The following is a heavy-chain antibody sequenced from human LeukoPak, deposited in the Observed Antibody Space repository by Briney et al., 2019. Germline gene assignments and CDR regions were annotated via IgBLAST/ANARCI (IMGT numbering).Heavy chain of an antibody. CDR3: ARKAYGLDV. Sequence: GGSLRLSCAPSGFTFSSYWMSWVRQAPGKGLEWVANIKQDGSEKYYVDSVKGRFTISRDNAKNSLYLQMNSLRAEDAAVYYCARKAYGLDVWGKGTTVTVSS. V-gene: IGHV3-7*03. CDR1: GFTFSSYW. J-gene: IGHJ6*04. CDR2: IKQDGSEK.